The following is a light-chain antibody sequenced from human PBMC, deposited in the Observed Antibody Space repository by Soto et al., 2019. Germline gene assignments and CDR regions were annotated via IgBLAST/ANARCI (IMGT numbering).Light chain of an antibody. CDR2: DAS. CDR1: QSVSSQ. J-gene: IGKJ5*01. Sequence: EIVLTQSPATLSLSPGERATLSCRASQSVSSQLAWYQQKPGQAPRLLIYDASNGATGIPARFSGSGSGTDFTLTISGLEPADLGVYYCQQRHNWPITFGQGTRLEIK. V-gene: IGKV3-11*01. CDR3: QQRHNWPIT.